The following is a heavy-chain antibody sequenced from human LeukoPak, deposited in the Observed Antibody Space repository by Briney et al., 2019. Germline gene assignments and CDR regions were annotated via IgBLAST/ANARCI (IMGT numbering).Heavy chain of an antibody. CDR3: ARDSHYYYMDV. J-gene: IGHJ6*03. Sequence: GGSLRLSCAASGFTFSDYYMSWIRQAPGKGLEWVSYISSSSSTIYYADSVKGRFTISRDNAKNSLYLQMNSLRAEDTAVYYCARDSHYYYMDVWGKGTTVTVSS. V-gene: IGHV3-11*04. CDR1: GFTFSDYY. CDR2: ISSSSSTI.